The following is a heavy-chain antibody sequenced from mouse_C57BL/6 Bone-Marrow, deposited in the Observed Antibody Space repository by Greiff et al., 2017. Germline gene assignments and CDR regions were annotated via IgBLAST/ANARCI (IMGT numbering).Heavy chain of an antibody. CDR2: INPYNGGT. Sequence: VQLQQSGPVLVKPGASVKMSCKASGYTFTDYYMNWVKQSHGKSLEWIGVINPYNGGTSYNQKFKGKATLTVDKSSSTAYMELNSLTSEDSAVYYCARYDDYLYAMDYWGQGTSVTVSS. CDR3: ARYDDYLYAMDY. V-gene: IGHV1-19*01. J-gene: IGHJ4*01. CDR1: GYTFTDYY. D-gene: IGHD2-3*01.